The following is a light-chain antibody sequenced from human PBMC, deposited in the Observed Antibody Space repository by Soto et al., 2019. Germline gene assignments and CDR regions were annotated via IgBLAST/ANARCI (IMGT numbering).Light chain of an antibody. CDR1: QSIRSF. J-gene: IGKJ4*01. CDR2: DAS. CDR3: KNYDIYSPT. V-gene: IGKV1-5*01. Sequence: DIQMTQSPSTLSASVGDRVTITCRASQSIRSFLAWYQQKPGKAPKLLISDASNLGSGVPSRFSGSESGKEFIPPISTLQPDDFASYSGKNYDIYSPTLGGGTKVDIK.